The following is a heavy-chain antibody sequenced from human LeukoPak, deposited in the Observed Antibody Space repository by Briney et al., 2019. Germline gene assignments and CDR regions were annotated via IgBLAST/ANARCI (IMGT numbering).Heavy chain of an antibody. CDR1: GYTFTGYY. D-gene: IGHD3-9*01. J-gene: IGHJ6*03. CDR2: INPNSGGT. CDR3: ARTLYDILTGYYYYYMDV. V-gene: IGHV1-2*02. Sequence: ASVKVSCKASGYTFTGYYMHWVRQAPGQGLEWMGWINPNSGGTNYAQKFQGRVTMTRDTSISTAYMELSRLRSDDTAVYYCARTLYDILTGYYYYYMDVWGKGTTVTVSS.